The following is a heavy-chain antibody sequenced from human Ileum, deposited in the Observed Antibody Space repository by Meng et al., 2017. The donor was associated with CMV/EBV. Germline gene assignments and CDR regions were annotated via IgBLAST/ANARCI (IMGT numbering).Heavy chain of an antibody. CDR1: GFSFSDYY. J-gene: IGHJ5*02. CDR3: ARAAGWFDP. D-gene: IGHD3-10*01. V-gene: IGHV3-11*01. Sequence: SCAASGFSFSDYYMSWSRQARGKGLEWVSYISSSGSTIYYADSVKGRFTISRDNAKNALYLQMNSLRAEDTAVYYCARAAGWFDPWGQGTLVTVSS. CDR2: ISSSGSTI.